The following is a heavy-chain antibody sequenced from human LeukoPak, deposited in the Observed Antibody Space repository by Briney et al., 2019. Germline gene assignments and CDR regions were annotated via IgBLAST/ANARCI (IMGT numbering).Heavy chain of an antibody. D-gene: IGHD2-15*01. CDR2: IYPGDSDT. J-gene: IGHJ2*01. CDR3: ARRRGLSVWYFDL. V-gene: IGHV5-51*01. CDR1: GYSFTSYW. Sequence: GEFLKICCKCSGYSFTSYWIGWVRHMPGKGLEWMGIIYPGDSDTRYSPSFQGQVTISADKSISTAYLQWSSLKASDTAMYYCARRRGLSVWYFDLWARGTLVTVSS.